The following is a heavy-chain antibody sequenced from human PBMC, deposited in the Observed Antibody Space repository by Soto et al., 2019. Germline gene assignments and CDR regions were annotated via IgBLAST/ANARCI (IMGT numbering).Heavy chain of an antibody. Sequence: QLQLQESGPGLVKPSETLSLTCTVSGGSISSSSYYWGWIRQPPGKGLEWIGSIYYSGSTYYNPSLKSRVTISVDTSKNQFSLKLSSVTAADTAVYYCARLGGDIVVVPAAMWGFDPWGQGTLVTVSS. D-gene: IGHD2-2*01. CDR2: IYYSGST. J-gene: IGHJ5*02. CDR1: GGSISSSSYY. V-gene: IGHV4-39*01. CDR3: ARLGGDIVVVPAAMWGFDP.